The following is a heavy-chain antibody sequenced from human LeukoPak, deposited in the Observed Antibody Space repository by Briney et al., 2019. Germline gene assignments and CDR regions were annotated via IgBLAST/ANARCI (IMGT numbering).Heavy chain of an antibody. D-gene: IGHD6-13*01. V-gene: IGHV4-39*07. CDR1: GGSISSSSYY. CDR2: IYYSGST. Sequence: PSETLSLTCTVSGGSISSSSYYWGWIRQPPGKGLEWIGSIYYSGSTYYNPSLKSRVTISVDTSKNQFSLKLSSVTAADTAVYYCARGGRFRGIAAAGMDYWGQGTLVTVSS. J-gene: IGHJ4*02. CDR3: ARGGRFRGIAAAGMDY.